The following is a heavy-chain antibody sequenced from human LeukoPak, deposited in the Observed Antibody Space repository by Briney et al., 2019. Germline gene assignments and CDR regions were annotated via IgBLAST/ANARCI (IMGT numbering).Heavy chain of an antibody. D-gene: IGHD3-3*01. CDR1: GFTFSDYY. CDR3: ARAGSDFWSGYSNINYGMDV. V-gene: IGHV3-11*06. CDR2: ISSSSSYT. J-gene: IGHJ6*02. Sequence: GGSLRLSCAASGFTFSDYYMSWIRQAPGKGLEWVSYISSSSSYTNYADSVKGRFTISRDNAKNSLYLQMNSLRAEDTAAYYCARAGSDFWSGYSNINYGMDVWGQGTTVTVSS.